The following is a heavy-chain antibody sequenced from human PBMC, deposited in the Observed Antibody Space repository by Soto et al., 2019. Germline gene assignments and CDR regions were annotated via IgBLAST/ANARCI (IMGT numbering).Heavy chain of an antibody. CDR2: INNSGST. D-gene: IGHD2-8*02. J-gene: IGHJ4*02. Sequence: QVQLQQWGAGLLKPSETLSLTCAVYGGSFSGYYWTWIRQPPGTGLEWIGEINNSGSTNHNPSLKSRVTISVDTSKNQFSLKLTSVTAADTAVYYCARDKITGLFDYWGQGTLVTVSS. CDR3: ARDKITGLFDY. V-gene: IGHV4-34*01. CDR1: GGSFSGYY.